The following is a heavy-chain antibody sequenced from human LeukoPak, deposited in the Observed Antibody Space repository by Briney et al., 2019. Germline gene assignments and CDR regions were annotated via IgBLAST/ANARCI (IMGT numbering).Heavy chain of an antibody. CDR3: AYYYDSSGYYERYYFDY. D-gene: IGHD3-22*01. CDR2: IIPIFGTA. CDR1: GGTFSSYA. Sequence: SVKVSCKASGGTFSSYAISWVRQAPGQGLEWMGRIIPIFGTANYAQKFQGRVTITADKSTSTAYMELSSLRSEDRAVYYCAYYYDSSGYYERYYFDYWGQGTLVTVSS. V-gene: IGHV1-69*06. J-gene: IGHJ4*02.